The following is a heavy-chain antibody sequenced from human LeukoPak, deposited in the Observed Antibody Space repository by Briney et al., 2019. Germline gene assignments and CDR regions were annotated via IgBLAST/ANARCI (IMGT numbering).Heavy chain of an antibody. CDR1: GFSLSDYG. CDR3: GRAFPPLRTSSAGDL. Sequence: PGGSLRLSCSASGFSLSDYGMNWVRQAPGKGLEWVSAISGRSSHVYYGESVKGRFTISRDNAKNSLYLQLDSLGVEDTAVYYCGRAFPPLRTSSAGDLWGQGTLVTVSS. J-gene: IGHJ1*01. CDR2: ISGRSSHV. V-gene: IGHV3-21*01. D-gene: IGHD3-16*01.